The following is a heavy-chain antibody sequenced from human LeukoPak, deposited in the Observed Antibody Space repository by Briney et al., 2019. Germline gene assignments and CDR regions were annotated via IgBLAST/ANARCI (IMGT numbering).Heavy chain of an antibody. D-gene: IGHD5-12*01. CDR3: ARDQSGYSGYDSGTNFDY. J-gene: IGHJ4*02. CDR2: ISAYNGST. Sequence: GASVKVSCKASGYTFTSYGISWVRQAPGQGLEWMGWISAYNGSTNYAQKLQGRVTMTTDTSTSTAYMELRSLRSDDTAVYYCARDQSGYSGYDSGTNFDYWGQGTLVTVSS. V-gene: IGHV1-18*01. CDR1: GYTFTSYG.